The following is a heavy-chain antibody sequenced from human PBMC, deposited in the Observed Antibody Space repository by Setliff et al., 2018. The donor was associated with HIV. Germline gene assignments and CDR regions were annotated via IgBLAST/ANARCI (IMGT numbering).Heavy chain of an antibody. V-gene: IGHV3-21*01. CDR2: ISSSSTYV. CDR1: GFTFSTSN. D-gene: IGHD2-15*01. Sequence: GSLRLSCAASGFTFSTSNMNWVRQAPGKGLEWVSSISSSSTYVYYADSVKGRFTISRDDATNSLFLQVNSLRDEDTAVYYCARSQGIGNYYMDVWGTGTTVTVSS. CDR3: ARSQGIGNYYMDV. J-gene: IGHJ6*03.